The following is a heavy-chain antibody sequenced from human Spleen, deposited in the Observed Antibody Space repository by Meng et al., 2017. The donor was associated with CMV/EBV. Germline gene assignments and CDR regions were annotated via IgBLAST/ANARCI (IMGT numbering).Heavy chain of an antibody. Sequence: GGSLRLSCVASGFTFSDHYMSWIRQAPGKGLEWVASISTSSSYIYYAESLKGRFTISRDNAMNSLHLHISSLSAEDTAVYYCAREVVPPRRMDVWGQGTTVTVSS. J-gene: IGHJ6*02. CDR2: ISTSSSYI. V-gene: IGHV3-11*06. CDR1: GFTFSDHY. D-gene: IGHD2-2*01. CDR3: AREVVPPRRMDV.